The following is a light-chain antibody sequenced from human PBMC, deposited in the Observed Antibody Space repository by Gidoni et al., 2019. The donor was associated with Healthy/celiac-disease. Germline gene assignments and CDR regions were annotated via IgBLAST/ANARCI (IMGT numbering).Light chain of an antibody. J-gene: IGKJ2*03. CDR2: GAS. CDR3: QQYNNWPPEWS. CDR1: QSVSSN. V-gene: IGKV3-15*01. Sequence: EIVMTQSPATLSVSPGERATLSCRASQSVSSNLAWYQQKPGQAPRLLIYGASTRATGIPARFSGSGPGTEFTLTISSLQSEDFAVYYCQQYNNWPPEWSFXQXTKLEIK.